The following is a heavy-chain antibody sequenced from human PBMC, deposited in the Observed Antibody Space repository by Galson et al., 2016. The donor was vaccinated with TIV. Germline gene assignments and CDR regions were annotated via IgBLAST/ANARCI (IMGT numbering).Heavy chain of an antibody. D-gene: IGHD1-26*01. CDR1: GITVSDNF. CDR2: IHDDGGT. Sequence: SLRLSCAASGITVSDNFLTWVRQAPGKGLEWVSIIHDDGGTHYANSVKGRFTISRDNSKNTLYLHMNTLSPEDTAVYYCARERRHCGNECFLRYYFGMDVWGQGTTVTVSS. V-gene: IGHV3-66*02. CDR3: ARERRHCGNECFLRYYFGMDV. J-gene: IGHJ6*02.